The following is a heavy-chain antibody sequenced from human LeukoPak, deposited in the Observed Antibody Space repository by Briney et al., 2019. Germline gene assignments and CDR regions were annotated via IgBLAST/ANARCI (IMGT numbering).Heavy chain of an antibody. Sequence: GGSLRLSCAASGFTFDDYAMHWVRQAPGKGLEWVSGISWNSGSIGYADSVKGRFTISRDNSKNTLYLQMNSLRAEDTAVYYCAKYGFSYCSGNSCIPHWGQGTLVTVSS. CDR1: GFTFDDYA. CDR2: ISWNSGSI. J-gene: IGHJ4*02. V-gene: IGHV3-9*01. D-gene: IGHD2-2*01. CDR3: AKYGFSYCSGNSCIPH.